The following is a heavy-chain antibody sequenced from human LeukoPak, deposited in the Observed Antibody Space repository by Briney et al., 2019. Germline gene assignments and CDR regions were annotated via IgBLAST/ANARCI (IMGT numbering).Heavy chain of an antibody. J-gene: IGHJ4*02. CDR2: IFYTGST. CDR3: ARHWLDSGTPDRFDY. CDR1: GFTFSSYS. Sequence: GSLRLSCAASGFTFSSYSMNWVRQAPGKGLEWVAQIFYTGSTDYNPSLKSRVTISIDTSKRQFSLRLNSVTAADTAVYYCARHWLDSGTPDRFDYWGQGTLVTVSS. D-gene: IGHD3-10*01. V-gene: IGHV4-59*08.